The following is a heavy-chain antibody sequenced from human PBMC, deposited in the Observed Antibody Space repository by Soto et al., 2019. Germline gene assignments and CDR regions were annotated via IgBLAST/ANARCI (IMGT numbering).Heavy chain of an antibody. D-gene: IGHD2-2*01. CDR1: GGSFSGYY. Sequence: SETLSLTCAVYGGSFSGYYWSWIRQPPGKGLEWIGEINHSGSTNYNPSLKSRVTISVDTSKNQFSLKLSSVTAADTAVYYCARTHTRSLDIVVVPARPGRRRTNWFDPWGQGTLVTVSS. J-gene: IGHJ5*02. CDR2: INHSGST. CDR3: ARTHTRSLDIVVVPARPGRRRTNWFDP. V-gene: IGHV4-34*01.